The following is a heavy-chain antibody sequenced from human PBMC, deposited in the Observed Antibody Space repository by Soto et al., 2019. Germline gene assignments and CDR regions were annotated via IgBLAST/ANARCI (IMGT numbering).Heavy chain of an antibody. D-gene: IGHD2-2*02. J-gene: IGHJ5*02. CDR1: GFSLSTSGVG. Sequence: QITLKESGPTLVKPTQTLTLTCTFSGFSLSTSGVGVGWIRQPPGKALAWLALIYWNDDKRYSPSLKSRLTITKYTCKNQVVLTMTTMDPVDTAAYYCAHSGYGYCSSTSCYTTRLIFDPWGQGTLVTVSS. CDR2: IYWNDDK. CDR3: AHSGYGYCSSTSCYTTRLIFDP. V-gene: IGHV2-5*01.